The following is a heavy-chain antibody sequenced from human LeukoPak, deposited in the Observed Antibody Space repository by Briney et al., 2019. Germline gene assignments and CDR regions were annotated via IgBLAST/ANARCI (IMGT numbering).Heavy chain of an antibody. CDR3: ARVGRLGFGLAFDL. D-gene: IGHD3-10*01. J-gene: IGHJ3*01. V-gene: IGHV4-59*01. CDR2: IYYSGST. Sequence: PSETLSLTCTVSGGSISSYYWSWIRQPPGKGLEWIGYIYYSGSTNYNPSLKSRVTISVDTSKNQFSLKLSSVTAADTAVYYCARVGRLGFGLAFDLWGQGTMVTVSS. CDR1: GGSISSYY.